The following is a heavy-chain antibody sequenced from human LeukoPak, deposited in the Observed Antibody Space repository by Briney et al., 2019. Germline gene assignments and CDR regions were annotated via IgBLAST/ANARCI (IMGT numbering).Heavy chain of an antibody. D-gene: IGHD3-10*01. CDR3: ARDLNDYYGSGSSYNWFDP. Sequence: GRSLRLSCAASGFTFSSYAMHWVRQAPGKGLEWVAVISYDGSNKYYADSVKGRFTTSRDDSKNTLYLQMNSLRAEDTAVYYCARDLNDYYGSGSSYNWFDPWGQGTLVTVSS. CDR1: GFTFSSYA. J-gene: IGHJ5*02. V-gene: IGHV3-30-3*01. CDR2: ISYDGSNK.